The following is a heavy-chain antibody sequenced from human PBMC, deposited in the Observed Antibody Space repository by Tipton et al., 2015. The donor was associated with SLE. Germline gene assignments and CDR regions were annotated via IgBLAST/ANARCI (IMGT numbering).Heavy chain of an antibody. CDR2: ISSSGSTI. J-gene: IGHJ4*02. CDR3: ARDGCSSTSCSDY. CDR1: GFTFSSYE. V-gene: IGHV3-48*03. D-gene: IGHD2-2*01. Sequence: SLRLSCAVSGFTFSSYEMNWVRQAPGKGLEWVSYISSSGSTIYYADSVKGRFTISRDNAKNSLYLQMNSLRAEDTAVYYCARDGCSSTSCSDYWGQGTLVTVSS.